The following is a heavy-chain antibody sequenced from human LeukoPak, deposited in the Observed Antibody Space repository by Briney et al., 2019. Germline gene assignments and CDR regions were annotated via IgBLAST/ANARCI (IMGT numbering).Heavy chain of an antibody. CDR1: GFTFSSYA. J-gene: IGHJ4*02. CDR3: AREPSYYFDY. V-gene: IGHV3-30-3*01. CDR2: ISYDGSIK. Sequence: GRSLRLSCAASGFTFSSYAMHWVRQAPGKGLEWVAVISYDGSIKYYADSVKGRFTISRDNSKNTLYLQMNSLRAEDTAVYYCAREPSYYFDYWGQGTLVTVSS.